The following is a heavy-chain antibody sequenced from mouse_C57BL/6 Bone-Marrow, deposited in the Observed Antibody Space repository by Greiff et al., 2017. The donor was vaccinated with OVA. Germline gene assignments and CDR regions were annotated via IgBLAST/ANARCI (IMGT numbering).Heavy chain of an antibody. CDR3: ARYARTKYYYAMDY. CDR2: IRNKANGYTT. J-gene: IGHJ4*01. V-gene: IGHV7-3*01. CDR1: GFTFTDYY. Sequence: EVQGVESGGGLVQPGGSLSLSCAASGFTFTDYYMSWVRQPPGKALEWLGFIRNKANGYTTEYSASVKGRFTISRDNSQSILYLQMNALRAEDSATYYCARYARTKYYYAMDYWGQGTSVTVSS. D-gene: IGHD3-3*01.